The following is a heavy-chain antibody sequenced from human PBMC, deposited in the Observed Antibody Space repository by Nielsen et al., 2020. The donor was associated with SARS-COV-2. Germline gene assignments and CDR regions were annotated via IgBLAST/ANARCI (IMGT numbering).Heavy chain of an antibody. D-gene: IGHD3-22*01. J-gene: IGHJ4*02. V-gene: IGHV3-53*04. Sequence: GESLKISCAASGFTVSSNYMNWVRQAPEKGLEWVSVIYSGRSVYYIDSVKGRFTTSRHTSENTLYLQMNSLRAEDTAVYYCARSHYSDGSGYYWPYHFDFWGQGTLVTVSS. CDR2: IYSGRSV. CDR1: GFTVSSNY. CDR3: ARSHYSDGSGYYWPYHFDF.